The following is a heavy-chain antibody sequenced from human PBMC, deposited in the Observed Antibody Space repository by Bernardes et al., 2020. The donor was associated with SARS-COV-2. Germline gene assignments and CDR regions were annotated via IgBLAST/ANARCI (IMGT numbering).Heavy chain of an antibody. Sequence: GGSLRLSCAASAVTFRSFAMPYVRTLPGKGLEFVYSIRGSPYTAFYADAVKGRFTISRDKSTNTLFQHMNNLLVEDTALYYCARSRWELLLGAFSFWGQGTIVTVSA. V-gene: IGHV3-23*01. D-gene: IGHD1-26*01. CDR3: ARSRWELLLGAFSF. CDR2: IRGSPYTA. J-gene: IGHJ3*01. CDR1: AVTFRSFA.